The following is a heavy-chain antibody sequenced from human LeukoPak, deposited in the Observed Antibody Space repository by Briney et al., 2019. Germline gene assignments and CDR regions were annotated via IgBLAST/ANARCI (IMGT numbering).Heavy chain of an antibody. CDR3: AKHSSGLVPDH. J-gene: IGHJ4*02. CDR2: ITGSGDST. Sequence: GGSLRPSCAASGFTFSTYAVSWVRQAPGKGLEWVSGITGSGDSTYYADSVKGRFTISIDNSKNTLYLQVNSLRAEDTAVYYCAKHSSGLVPDHWGKGALVTVSS. V-gene: IGHV3-23*01. CDR1: GFTFSTYA. D-gene: IGHD6-19*01.